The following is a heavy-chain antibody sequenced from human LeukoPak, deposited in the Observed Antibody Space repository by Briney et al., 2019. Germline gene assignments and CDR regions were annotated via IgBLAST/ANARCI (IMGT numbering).Heavy chain of an antibody. J-gene: IGHJ4*02. D-gene: IGHD3-3*01. CDR1: GFTFGDYA. CDR2: IRSKAYGGTT. V-gene: IGHV3-49*03. CDR3: TRDRSMRITIFGVVITYFDY. Sequence: GGSLRLSCTASGFTFGDYAMSWFRQAPGKGLEWVGFIRSKAYGGTTEYAASVKGRFTISRDDSKSIAYLQMNSLKTEDTAVYYCTRDRSMRITIFGVVITYFDYWGQGTLVTVSS.